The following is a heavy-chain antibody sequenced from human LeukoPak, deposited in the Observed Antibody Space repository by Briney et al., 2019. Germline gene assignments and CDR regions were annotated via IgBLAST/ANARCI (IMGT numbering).Heavy chain of an antibody. Sequence: GGSLRLSCAASGFTFSYYVMHWVRQAPGKGLEWVAFISSDGSDKYYADSVKGRFAISRDNSRNTMSLQISSLRSEDTAVYYCARDFALRAHYFDFWGQGTPVTVSS. CDR2: ISSDGSDK. CDR1: GFTFSYYV. V-gene: IGHV3-30*09. J-gene: IGHJ4*02. CDR3: ARDFALRAHYFDF.